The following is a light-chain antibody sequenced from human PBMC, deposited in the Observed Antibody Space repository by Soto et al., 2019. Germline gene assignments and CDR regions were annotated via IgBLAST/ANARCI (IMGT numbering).Light chain of an antibody. Sequence: EIVMKQSAATLSVYTGERATLSCRASQSVSSNLAWYQQKPGQAPRLLIYGASTRATGIPARFSGSGSGTEFTLTISSLQSEDFAVYYCQQYNNWPLTFGGGTKVDI. CDR3: QQYNNWPLT. J-gene: IGKJ4*01. V-gene: IGKV3-15*01. CDR2: GAS. CDR1: QSVSSN.